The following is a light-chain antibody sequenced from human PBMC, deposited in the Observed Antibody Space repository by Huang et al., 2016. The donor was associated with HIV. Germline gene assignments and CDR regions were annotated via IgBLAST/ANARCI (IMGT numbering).Light chain of an antibody. CDR1: QSVGKY. J-gene: IGKJ2*01. CDR2: GSA. CDR3: QQYDNGPYT. Sequence: DIVMTQSPVTLSVSPGERATLSCRASQSVGKYLAWYQQRPGQPPRLRIYGSATRATGIPASFTGSGSGTEFTLTISSLQSEDLAIYYCQQYDNGPYTFGQGTNLEIK. V-gene: IGKV3-15*01.